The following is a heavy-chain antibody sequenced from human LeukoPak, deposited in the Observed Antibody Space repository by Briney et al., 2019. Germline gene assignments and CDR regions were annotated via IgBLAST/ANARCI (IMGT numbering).Heavy chain of an antibody. D-gene: IGHD2-2*02. CDR3: ARSLYGLDASDI. CDR2: IYTSGST. Sequence: SETLSLTCTVSGGSINSGSYYWNWIRQPAGKGLEWIGHIYTSGSTNYNPSLKSRVTISMDRSKNQFSVKLSSVTATDTAVYYCARSLYGLDASDIWGQGTMVTASS. J-gene: IGHJ3*02. V-gene: IGHV4-61*09. CDR1: GGSINSGSYY.